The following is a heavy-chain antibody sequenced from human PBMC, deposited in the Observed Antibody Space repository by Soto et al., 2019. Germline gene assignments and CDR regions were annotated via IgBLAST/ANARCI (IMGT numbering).Heavy chain of an antibody. CDR3: ASYMAVAGTWIFDY. D-gene: IGHD6-19*01. J-gene: IGHJ4*02. V-gene: IGHV4-31*03. Sequence: SETLSLTCTVSGGSISSGGYYWSWIREHPGKGLEWIGYIYYSGSTYYNPSLESRVTISVDTSKNQFSLKLSSVTAADTAVYYCASYMAVAGTWIFDYWGQGTLVTVSS. CDR2: IYYSGST. CDR1: GGSISSGGYY.